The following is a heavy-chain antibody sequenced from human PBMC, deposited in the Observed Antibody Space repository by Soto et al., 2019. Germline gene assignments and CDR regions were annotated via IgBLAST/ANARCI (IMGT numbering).Heavy chain of an antibody. CDR3: AKSVTTVAGTSWFDP. V-gene: IGHV3-9*01. Sequence: PGGSLRLSCAASGFTFDDYAMHWVRQGPGKGLEWVSGISWNSGGIDYADSVKGRFTISRDNAKNSLYLQMNSLRAEDTALYYCAKSVTTVAGTSWFDPWGQGTLVTVSS. D-gene: IGHD6-19*01. CDR2: ISWNSGGI. CDR1: GFTFDDYA. J-gene: IGHJ5*02.